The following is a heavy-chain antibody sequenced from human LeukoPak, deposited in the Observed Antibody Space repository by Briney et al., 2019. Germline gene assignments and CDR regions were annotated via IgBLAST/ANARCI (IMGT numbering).Heavy chain of an antibody. V-gene: IGHV3-23*01. CDR3: TGATESY. J-gene: IGHJ4*02. CDR1: GFTFRNYA. CDR2: ISGSGGST. D-gene: IGHD1-26*01. Sequence: PGGSLRLSCAASGFTFRNYAMSWVRQAPGKGLEWVSAISGSGGSTYYADSVKGRFTISRDNSNNTLYLQMNSLRAEDTAVYYCTGATESYWGQGTLVTVSS.